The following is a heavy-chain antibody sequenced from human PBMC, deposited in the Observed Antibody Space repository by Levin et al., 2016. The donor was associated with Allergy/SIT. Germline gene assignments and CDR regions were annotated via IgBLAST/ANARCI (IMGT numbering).Heavy chain of an antibody. J-gene: IGHJ6*02. V-gene: IGHV3-74*01. CDR3: AREGDTQGYYYGMDV. CDR2: INSDGSST. D-gene: IGHD3-10*01. Sequence: WIRQPPGKGLVWVSRINSDGSSTSYADSVKGRFTISRDNAKNTLYLQMNSLRAEDTAVYYCAREGDTQGYYYGMDVWGQGTTVTVSS.